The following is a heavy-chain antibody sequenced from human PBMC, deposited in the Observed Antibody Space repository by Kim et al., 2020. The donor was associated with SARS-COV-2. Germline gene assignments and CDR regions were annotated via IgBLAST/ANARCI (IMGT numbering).Heavy chain of an antibody. D-gene: IGHD3-22*01. CDR1: GFTFSSYA. CDR3: AKDHRFSYYDSSGYFEYFQH. V-gene: IGHV3-23*01. J-gene: IGHJ1*01. CDR2: ISGSGGST. Sequence: GGSLRLSCAASGFTFSSYAMSWVRQAPGKGLEWVSAISGSGGSTYYADSVKGRFTISRDNSKNTLYLQMNSLRAEDTAVYYCAKDHRFSYYDSSGYFEYFQHWGQGTLVTVSS.